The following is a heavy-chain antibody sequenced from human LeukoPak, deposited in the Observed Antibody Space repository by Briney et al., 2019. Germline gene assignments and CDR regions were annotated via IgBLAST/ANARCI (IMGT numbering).Heavy chain of an antibody. V-gene: IGHV1-69*13. CDR2: IIPIFGTA. J-gene: IGHJ5*02. Sequence: GGSVTVSCKASGGTFSNYAISWVRQAPGQGLEWMGGIIPIFGTANYSQKFQGRVTITADESTSTAYMELSSLRSEDTAVYYCARGGLYCSSTSCYVDHSYWFDPWGQGTLVTVCS. D-gene: IGHD2-2*01. CDR3: ARGGLYCSSTSCYVDHSYWFDP. CDR1: GGTFSNYA.